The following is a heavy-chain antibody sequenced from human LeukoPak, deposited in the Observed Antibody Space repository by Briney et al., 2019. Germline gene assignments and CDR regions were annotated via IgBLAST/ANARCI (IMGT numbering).Heavy chain of an antibody. J-gene: IGHJ4*02. Sequence: GGSLRLSCAASGFTFSNYAMHWVRQVPGKGLEWVAFIRYDGKNKYYADSAKGRFTIFRDMSKNTLDLQMNSLRAGDTAVYYCAKGDCSTTSCYNLDYWGQGTLVTVSS. D-gene: IGHD2-2*02. CDR3: AKGDCSTTSCYNLDY. CDR2: IRYDGKNK. CDR1: GFTFSNYA. V-gene: IGHV3-30*02.